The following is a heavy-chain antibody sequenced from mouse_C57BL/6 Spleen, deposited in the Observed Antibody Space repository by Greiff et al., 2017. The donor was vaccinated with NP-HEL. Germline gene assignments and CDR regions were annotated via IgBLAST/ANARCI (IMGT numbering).Heavy chain of an antibody. D-gene: IGHD1-1*01. V-gene: IGHV1-80*01. CDR3: ARSRDYGSSYGYAMDY. J-gene: IGHJ4*01. CDR2: IYPGDGDT. CDR1: GYAFSSYW. Sequence: QVQLQQSGAELVKPGASVKISCKASGYAFSSYWMNWVKQRPGKGLEWIGQIYPGDGDTNYNGKFKGKATLTADKSSSTAYMQLSSLTSEDSAVYFCARSRDYGSSYGYAMDYWGQGTSVTVSS.